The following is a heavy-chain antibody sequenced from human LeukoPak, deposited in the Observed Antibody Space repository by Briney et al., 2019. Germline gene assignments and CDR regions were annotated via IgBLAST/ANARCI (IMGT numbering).Heavy chain of an antibody. J-gene: IGHJ4*02. CDR1: GYTFTSCG. D-gene: IGHD2-15*01. CDR3: ARVPVVAATRLPSFADY. Sequence: ASVKVSCKASGYTFTSCGISWVRQAPGQGLEWMGWISAYNGNTNYAQKLQGRVTMTTDTSTSTAYMELRSLRSDDTAVYYCARVPVVAATRLPSFADYWGQGTLVTVSS. V-gene: IGHV1-18*01. CDR2: ISAYNGNT.